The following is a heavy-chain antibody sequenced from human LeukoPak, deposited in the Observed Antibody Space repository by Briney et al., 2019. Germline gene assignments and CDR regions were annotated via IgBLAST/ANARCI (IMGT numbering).Heavy chain of an antibody. D-gene: IGHD4-17*01. J-gene: IGHJ4*02. Sequence: SSETLSLTCAVYGGSFSGYYWSWVRQAPGKGLEWVSAISGSGGSTYYADSVKGRFTISRDNSKNTLYLQMNSLRAEDTAVYYCASGTTSLFDYWGQGTLVTVSS. CDR1: GGSFSGYY. V-gene: IGHV3-23*01. CDR2: ISGSGGST. CDR3: ASGTTSLFDY.